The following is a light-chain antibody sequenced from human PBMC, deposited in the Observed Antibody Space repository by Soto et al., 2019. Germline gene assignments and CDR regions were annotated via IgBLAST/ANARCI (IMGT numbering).Light chain of an antibody. Sequence: DVVMTQSPLSLPVTLGQSASISCTSSQSLVYADGNTYLNWLQQRPGQSPRRRIYKVFNRDSGVPESISGSVSGSEFTLTICRWGAEDSGVYYCMQTGPWPSIFGRGTKLQLK. J-gene: IGKJ2*01. CDR3: MQTGPWPSI. V-gene: IGKV2-30*01. CDR2: KVF. CDR1: QSLVYADGNTY.